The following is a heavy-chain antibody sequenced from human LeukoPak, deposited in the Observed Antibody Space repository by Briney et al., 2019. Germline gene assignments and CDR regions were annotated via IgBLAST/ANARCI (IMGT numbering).Heavy chain of an antibody. J-gene: IGHJ4*02. CDR3: ARGPPNWGYDY. V-gene: IGHV1-8*01. CDR1: GYTFISYD. D-gene: IGHD7-27*01. Sequence: ASVKVSCKASGYTFISYDINWVRQATGQGPEWMGWMSPNSGNTGYAQKFQGRVTMTRDTSISTAYMELSGLISEDTAVYYCARGPPNWGYDYWGQGPWSPSPQ. CDR2: MSPNSGNT.